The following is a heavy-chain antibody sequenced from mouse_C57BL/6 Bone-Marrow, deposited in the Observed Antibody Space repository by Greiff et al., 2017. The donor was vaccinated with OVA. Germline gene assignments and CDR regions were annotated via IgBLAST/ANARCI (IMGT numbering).Heavy chain of an antibody. Sequence: QVQLQQSGPGLVQPSQSLSITCTVSGFSLTSYGVHWVRQSPGKGLEWLGVIWSGGSTDYNAAFMSRLGITKDNSKSQVFFKMNSLQADDTAIYYGAKKRRSYEYFDVWGTGTTVTVSS. CDR1: GFSLTSYG. J-gene: IGHJ1*03. D-gene: IGHD1-1*01. CDR3: AKKRRSYEYFDV. CDR2: IWSGGST. V-gene: IGHV2-5*01.